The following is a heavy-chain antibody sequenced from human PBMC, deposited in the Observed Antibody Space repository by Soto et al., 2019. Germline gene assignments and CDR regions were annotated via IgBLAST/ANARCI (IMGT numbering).Heavy chain of an antibody. CDR2: IWYDGSKK. Sequence: QVQLVESGGGVVQPGRSLRLSCAASGFTFSRSGMHWVRQAPGKGLEWVAVIWYDGSKKYYVDSVKGRFTVSRDNSKNTLYLEMSSLRAKDTAVYYCARDGGFDYWGQGTLVIVSS. J-gene: IGHJ4*02. D-gene: IGHD3-16*01. CDR1: GFTFSRSG. V-gene: IGHV3-33*01. CDR3: ARDGGFDY.